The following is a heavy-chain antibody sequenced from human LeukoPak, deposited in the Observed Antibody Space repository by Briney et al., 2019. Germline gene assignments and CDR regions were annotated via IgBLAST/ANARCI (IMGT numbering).Heavy chain of an antibody. Sequence: SVKVSCKASGGTFSSYAISWVRQAPGQGLEWMGGIIPIFGTANYAQKFQGRVTITADESTSTAYMELSSLRSEDTAVYYCAREGGAIFGVVINHWFDPWGQGTLVTVSS. CDR1: GGTFSSYA. D-gene: IGHD3-3*01. CDR3: AREGGAIFGVVINHWFDP. CDR2: IIPIFGTA. V-gene: IGHV1-69*13. J-gene: IGHJ5*02.